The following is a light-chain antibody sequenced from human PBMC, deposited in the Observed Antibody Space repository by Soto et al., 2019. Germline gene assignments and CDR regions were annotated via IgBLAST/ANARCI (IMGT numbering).Light chain of an antibody. CDR1: QGISNY. V-gene: IGKV1-27*01. J-gene: IGKJ4*01. CDR3: QKYNSYPLT. Sequence: DIQMTQSPSSLSASLGDRVIITCRASQGISNYLVWFQQKPGKVPKLLIYEASALQSGVPSRFSGSGSGTDFTLTISSLQPEDVATYYWQKYNSYPLTFGGGTRVEIK. CDR2: EAS.